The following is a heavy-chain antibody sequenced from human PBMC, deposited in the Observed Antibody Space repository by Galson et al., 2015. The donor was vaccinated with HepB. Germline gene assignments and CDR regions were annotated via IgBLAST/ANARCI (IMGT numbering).Heavy chain of an antibody. CDR3: ARGLRGGRGHDFGVVGGMDV. CDR1: GFTFSDYY. Sequence: SLRLSCAASGFTFSDYYMSWIRQAPGKGLEWVSYISSSGSTIYYADSVKGRFTISRDNARNSLYLQMNSLRAEDTAVYYCARGLRGGRGHDFGVVGGMDVWGQGTTVTVSS. CDR2: ISSSGSTI. J-gene: IGHJ6*02. D-gene: IGHD3-3*01. V-gene: IGHV3-11*01.